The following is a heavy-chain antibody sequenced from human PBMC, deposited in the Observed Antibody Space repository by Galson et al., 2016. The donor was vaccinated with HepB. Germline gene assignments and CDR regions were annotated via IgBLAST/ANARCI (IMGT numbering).Heavy chain of an antibody. CDR1: GASMSTSSFY. J-gene: IGHJ6*02. Sequence: ETLSLTCTVSGASMSTSSFYWGWVRQPPGKGLEWIGTIYYSGTTNHNPPLKSLITISVDTFKNQFSLKLRSVTAADTAVYYCARHLGVFYYGTDVWGQGTPVSVS. V-gene: IGHV4-39*01. CDR2: IYYSGTT. CDR3: ARHLGVFYYGTDV.